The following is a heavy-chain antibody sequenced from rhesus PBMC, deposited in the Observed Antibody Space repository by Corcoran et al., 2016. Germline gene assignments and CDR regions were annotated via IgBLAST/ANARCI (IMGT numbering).Heavy chain of an antibody. Sequence: EVHLVQSGAEVKKPGASVKISCKASGYTFTDSYLHWVRQAPGKGLEWMGLVDPEDGEAQPAQKFQDRVTIPPDTSTDTAYTERSSLRSEDTAVYYCATGKSYSNYVFDYWGQGVLVTVSS. J-gene: IGHJ4*01. CDR1: GYTFTDSY. CDR3: ATGKSYSNYVFDY. CDR2: VDPEDGEA. D-gene: IGHD4-23*01. V-gene: IGHV1-111*02.